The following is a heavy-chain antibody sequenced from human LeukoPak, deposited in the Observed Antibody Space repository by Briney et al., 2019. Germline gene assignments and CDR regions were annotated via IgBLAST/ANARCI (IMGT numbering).Heavy chain of an antibody. V-gene: IGHV3-30*04. CDR3: ARVRHGAFDI. CDR2: ISYDDTNK. CDR1: GFTFSNYA. J-gene: IGHJ3*02. Sequence: GRSLRLSCAASGFTFSNYALHWVRQAPGKGLEWVAVISYDDTNKYYVDSVKGRFTISRDNSKNTLYLQMNSLRAEDTAVYYCARVRHGAFDIWGQGTMVTVSS.